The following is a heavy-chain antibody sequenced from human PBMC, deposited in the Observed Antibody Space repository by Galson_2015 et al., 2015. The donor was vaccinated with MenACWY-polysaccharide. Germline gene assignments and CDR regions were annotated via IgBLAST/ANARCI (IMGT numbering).Heavy chain of an antibody. J-gene: IGHJ4*02. D-gene: IGHD3-16*01. Sequence: SLRLSCAASGFTFNTYAMSWLRQTPEKGLEWVSAISSSGYNTYYAESVKGRFAISRDNSKKMLYLELNSLRAEDTATYYCAIGLKGGGPEFWGQGTLVAVSS. CDR2: ISSSGYNT. V-gene: IGHV3-23*01. CDR1: GFTFNTYA. CDR3: AIGLKGGGPEF.